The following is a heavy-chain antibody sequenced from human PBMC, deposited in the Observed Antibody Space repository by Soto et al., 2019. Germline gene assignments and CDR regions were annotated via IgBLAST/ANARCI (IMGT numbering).Heavy chain of an antibody. J-gene: IGHJ6*02. Sequence: ASVKVSCKASGGTFSSYAISWVRQAPGQGLEWMGGIIPIFGTANYAQKFQGRVTITADKSTSTAYMELSSLRSEDTAVYYCARDRITIFGEGGYYYYGMDVWGQGTTVTVSS. D-gene: IGHD3-3*01. CDR2: IIPIFGTA. CDR3: ARDRITIFGEGGYYYYGMDV. V-gene: IGHV1-69*06. CDR1: GGTFSSYA.